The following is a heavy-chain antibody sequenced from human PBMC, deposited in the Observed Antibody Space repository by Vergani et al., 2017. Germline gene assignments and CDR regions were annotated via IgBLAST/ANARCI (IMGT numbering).Heavy chain of an antibody. Sequence: EVQLVESGGGLVKPGGSLRLSCAASGFTFSSHSMNWVRQAPGKGLEWVSYISSSSTVIYYADSVKGRFTISRDNAHNSLYLQMNSLRAEDTAVYYCTDSGNYLFDYWGQGTLVTVSS. J-gene: IGHJ4*02. D-gene: IGHD3-10*01. CDR2: ISSSSTVI. V-gene: IGHV3-21*05. CDR3: TDSGNYLFDY. CDR1: GFTFSSHS.